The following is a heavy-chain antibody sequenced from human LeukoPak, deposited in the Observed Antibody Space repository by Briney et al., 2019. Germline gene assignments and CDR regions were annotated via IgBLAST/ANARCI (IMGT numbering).Heavy chain of an antibody. CDR1: GGSISSYY. V-gene: IGHV4-59*08. Sequence: QASETLSLTCTVSGGSISSYYWSWIRQPPGKGLEWIGYIYYSGSTNYNPSLKSRVTISVDTSKNQFSLRLRSVTAGGTGVYYCARLSNYVMLSGNSWFDSWGQGALVTVSS. CDR2: IYYSGST. J-gene: IGHJ5*01. CDR3: ARLSNYVMLSGNSWFDS. D-gene: IGHD3-9*01.